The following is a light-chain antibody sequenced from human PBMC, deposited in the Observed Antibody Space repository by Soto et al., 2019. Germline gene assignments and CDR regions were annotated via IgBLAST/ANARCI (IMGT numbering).Light chain of an antibody. V-gene: IGKV3-11*01. J-gene: IGKJ4*01. Sequence: EILLTQSPATLSWSPGERATLSCRASQSVSSYLAWYQQKPGQAPRLLIYDASNRATGIPARFSGSGSGTDFTLTISSLEPEDFAVYYCQQRSNWPPALTFGGGTKVEIK. CDR3: QQRSNWPPALT. CDR1: QSVSSY. CDR2: DAS.